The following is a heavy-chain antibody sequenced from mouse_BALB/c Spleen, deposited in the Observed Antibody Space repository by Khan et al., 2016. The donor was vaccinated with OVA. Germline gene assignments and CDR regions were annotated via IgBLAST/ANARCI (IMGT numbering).Heavy chain of an antibody. V-gene: IGHV5-17*02. D-gene: IGHD1-1*01. J-gene: IGHJ2*01. CDR3: AASYFSGYYFDY. CDR2: ISGDSSTI. Sequence: EVKLEESGGGLVQPGGSRKLSCAASGFTFSTYGMHWVRQAPEKGLEWVAYISGDSSTIYYADTVKGRFTISRDNPKNTLFLQMTSLMSEDTARYYCAASYFSGYYFDYWGPGTTLTVSS. CDR1: GFTFSTYG.